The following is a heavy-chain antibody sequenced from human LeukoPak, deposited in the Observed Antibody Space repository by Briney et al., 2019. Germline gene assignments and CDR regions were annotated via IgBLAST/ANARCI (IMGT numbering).Heavy chain of an antibody. CDR3: ARGDNYYDSSGYFDY. CDR2: ISAYNGNT. CDR1: GYTFTSYG. D-gene: IGHD3-22*01. Sequence: ASVKVSCKASGYTFTSYGISWVRQAPGQGLEWMGWISAYNGNTNYAQKLQGTVTMTTDTSTSTAYMELRSLRSDDTAVYYCARGDNYYDSSGYFDYWGQGTLVTVSS. V-gene: IGHV1-18*01. J-gene: IGHJ4*02.